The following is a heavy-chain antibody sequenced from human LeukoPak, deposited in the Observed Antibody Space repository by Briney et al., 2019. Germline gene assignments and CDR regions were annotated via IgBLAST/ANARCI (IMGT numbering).Heavy chain of an antibody. V-gene: IGHV1-2*02. CDR1: GYTFTGYY. D-gene: IGHD6-13*01. CDR3: ARDIAGAAAASNWFDP. J-gene: IGHJ5*02. CDR2: INPNSGGT. Sequence: ASVKVSCKASGYTFTGYYMHWVRQAPGQGLEWMGWINPNSGGTNYAQKFQGRVTMTRDTSISTAYMELSRLRSDDTAVYYCARDIAGAAAASNWFDPWGQGTPVTVSS.